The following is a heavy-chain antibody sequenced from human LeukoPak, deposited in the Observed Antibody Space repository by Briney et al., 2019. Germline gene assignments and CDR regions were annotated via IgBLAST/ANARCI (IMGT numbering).Heavy chain of an antibody. CDR2: ISYDGSNK. CDR3: ARGDDCSGGSCYPSAFDY. V-gene: IGHV3-30-3*01. Sequence: GGSLRLSCAASGFTFSSYAMHWVRQAPGKGLEWVAVISYDGSNKYYADSVKGRFTISRDNSKNTLYLQMNSLRAEDTAVYYCARGDDCSGGSCYPSAFDYGGQGTLVTVS. CDR1: GFTFSSYA. J-gene: IGHJ4*02. D-gene: IGHD2-15*01.